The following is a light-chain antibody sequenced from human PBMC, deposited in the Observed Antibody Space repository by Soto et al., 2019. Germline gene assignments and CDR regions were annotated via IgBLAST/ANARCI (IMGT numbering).Light chain of an antibody. V-gene: IGLV2-23*02. J-gene: IGLJ2*01. CDR1: SSDVGSYNL. CDR3: CSYAGSSTLGV. Sequence: QSALTQPASVSGSPGQSITISCTGTSSDVGSYNLVSWYQQHPGKAPKLMIYEVSKRPPGVSNRFSGSKSGNTASLTISGLQAEDEADYYCCSYAGSSTLGVFGGGTKVTVL. CDR2: EVS.